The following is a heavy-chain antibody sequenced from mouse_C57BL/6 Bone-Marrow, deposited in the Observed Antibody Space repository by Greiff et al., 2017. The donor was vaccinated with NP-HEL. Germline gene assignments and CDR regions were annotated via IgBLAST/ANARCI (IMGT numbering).Heavy chain of an antibody. CDR2: IYPGNSDT. V-gene: IGHV1-5*01. Sequence: VQLQQSGTVLARPGASVKMPCKTSGYTFTSYWMHWVKQRPGQGLEWIGAIYPGNSDTSYNQKFKGKAKLTAVTSASTAYMELSSLTNEDSAVYYCTRSTTVVATGAMDYWGQGTSVTVSS. D-gene: IGHD1-1*01. J-gene: IGHJ4*01. CDR3: TRSTTVVATGAMDY. CDR1: GYTFTSYW.